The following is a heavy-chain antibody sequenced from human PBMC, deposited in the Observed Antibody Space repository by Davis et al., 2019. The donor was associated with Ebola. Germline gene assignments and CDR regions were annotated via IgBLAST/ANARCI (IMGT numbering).Heavy chain of an antibody. D-gene: IGHD1-7*01. J-gene: IGHJ4*02. V-gene: IGHV3-49*04. Sequence: GESLKISCRASGFTFGDYAVNWVRQAPGKGLEWVGFIRSNTYGGTTEDAASVKGRFTMSRDDSKSIAYLQMNSLKTEDTAVYYCTRDTGTTKSLDYWGQGTLVTVSS. CDR1: GFTFGDYA. CDR3: TRDTGTTKSLDY. CDR2: IRSNTYGGTT.